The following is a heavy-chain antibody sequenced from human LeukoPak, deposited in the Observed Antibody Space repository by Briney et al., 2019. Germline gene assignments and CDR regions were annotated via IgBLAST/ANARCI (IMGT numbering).Heavy chain of an antibody. CDR1: GYPFSIYD. D-gene: IGHD2-2*01. CDR3: ARGRLSTL. Sequence: AAVTVSFRASGYPFSIYDVNWVRQAAGQGVAWLGWMNPNGIAAGYSQKFQDRVTLTMDTSTSTAYLELSSLRSEDTAVYYCARGRLSTLWGQGTLVTVSS. V-gene: IGHV1-8*01. J-gene: IGHJ4*02. CDR2: MNPNGIAA.